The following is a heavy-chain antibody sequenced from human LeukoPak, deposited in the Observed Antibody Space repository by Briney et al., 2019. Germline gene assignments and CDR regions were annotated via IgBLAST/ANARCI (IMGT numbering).Heavy chain of an antibody. CDR3: AGQEGDYVDH. Sequence: SETLSLTCAVYGGSFSGYYWSWIRQPPGKGLEWIGEINHSGSTNYNPSLKSRVTISVETSKNQFSVNLSSVTAADTAVNYCAGQEGDYVDHWGQGTLVTVSS. V-gene: IGHV4-34*01. CDR2: INHSGST. J-gene: IGHJ4*02. CDR1: GGSFSGYY.